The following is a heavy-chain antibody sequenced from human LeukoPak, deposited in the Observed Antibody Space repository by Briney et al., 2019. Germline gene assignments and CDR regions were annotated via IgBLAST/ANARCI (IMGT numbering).Heavy chain of an antibody. CDR2: IYYSGNT. V-gene: IGHV4-39*01. J-gene: IGHJ4*02. CDR3: ARQTGSGLFILP. CDR1: GVSISSSNSY. Sequence: SETLSLTCTVSGVSISSSNSYWGWIRQPPGKGLEWIGSIYYSGNTYYNASLKSQVSISIDTSKNQFSLRLTSVTAADTAVYYCARQTGSGLFILPGGQGTLVTVSS. D-gene: IGHD3/OR15-3a*01.